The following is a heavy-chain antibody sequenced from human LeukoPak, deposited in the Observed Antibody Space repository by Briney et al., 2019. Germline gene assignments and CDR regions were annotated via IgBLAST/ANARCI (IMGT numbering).Heavy chain of an antibody. CDR1: GDSISSYY. Sequence: PSETLSLTCTVSGDSISSYYWSWIRQPPGKGLEWIGYMYYSGSTSYNPSLKSRVTISVDTSKTQLSLKLSSVTAADTAVYYCARVPYGDYGAFDIWGQGTMVTVSS. D-gene: IGHD4-17*01. J-gene: IGHJ3*02. V-gene: IGHV4-59*01. CDR2: MYYSGST. CDR3: ARVPYGDYGAFDI.